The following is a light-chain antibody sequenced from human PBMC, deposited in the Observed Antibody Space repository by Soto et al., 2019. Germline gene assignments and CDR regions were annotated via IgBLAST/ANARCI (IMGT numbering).Light chain of an antibody. J-gene: IGLJ3*02. CDR1: SSNIGTNY. CDR2: RNN. CDR3: ATWDDSLSGRV. V-gene: IGLV1-47*01. Sequence: QSVLTQPPSASGTPGQRVTISCSGSSSNIGTNYVNWYQQFPGTAPKLLIYRNNQRPSGVPDRFSGSKSGTSASLAIGGLRSEDEADYYCATWDDSLSGRVFGGGTKLTV.